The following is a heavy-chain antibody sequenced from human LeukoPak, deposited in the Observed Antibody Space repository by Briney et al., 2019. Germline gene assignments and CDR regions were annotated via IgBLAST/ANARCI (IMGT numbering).Heavy chain of an antibody. CDR2: IFGSGGSA. J-gene: IGHJ4*02. V-gene: IGHV3-23*01. D-gene: IGHD6-19*01. CDR3: GTTTTGYSSGRYPGWPVDN. Sequence: GGSLRLSCAASGFTFSTYAMYWVRQAPGKGLEWVSGIFGSGGSAHYADSVKGRFTISRDNSKSTIYLQMNSLRAEDTAVYYCGTTTTGYSSGRYPGWPVDNWGQGTLVTVSS. CDR1: GFTFSTYA.